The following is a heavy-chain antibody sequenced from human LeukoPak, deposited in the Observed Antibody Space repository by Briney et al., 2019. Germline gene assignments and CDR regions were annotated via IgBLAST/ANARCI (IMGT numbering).Heavy chain of an antibody. D-gene: IGHD3-16*01. J-gene: IGHJ4*02. CDR3: ARLIYNDYVFDY. V-gene: IGHV1-46*01. CDR2: INPSGGTT. CDR1: GYTFTTHD. Sequence: ASVKVSCKASGYTFTTHDIHWVRQAPGQGLEWMGIINPSGGTTSYAQKFQGRVTMTRDTSTSTVYMELTSLRSEDTAVYYCARLIYNDYVFDYWGQGTLVIVSS.